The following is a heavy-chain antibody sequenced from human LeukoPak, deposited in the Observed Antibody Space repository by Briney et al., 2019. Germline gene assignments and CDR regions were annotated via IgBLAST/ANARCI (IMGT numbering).Heavy chain of an antibody. CDR2: IYHSGST. CDR3: ARESSKWELLRGDAYYFDY. D-gene: IGHD1-26*01. Sequence: GSLRLSCAASGFTFSSYEMNWVRQPPGKGLEWIGEIYHSGSTNYNPSLKSRVTISVDKSKNQFSLKLSSVTAADTAVYYCARESSKWELLRGDAYYFDYWGQGTLVTVSS. V-gene: IGHV4-4*02. J-gene: IGHJ4*02. CDR1: GFTFSSYEM.